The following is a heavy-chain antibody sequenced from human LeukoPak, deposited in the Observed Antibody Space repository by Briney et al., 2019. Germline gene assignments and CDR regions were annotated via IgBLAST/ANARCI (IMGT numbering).Heavy chain of an antibody. CDR1: GYTFTSYG. J-gene: IGHJ4*02. CDR3: ARDTYYDFWSGYRHSRNFDY. CDR2: ISAYNGNT. D-gene: IGHD3-3*01. Sequence: ASVKVSCKASGYTFTSYGISWVRQAPGQGLEWMGWISAYNGNTNYAQKLQGRVTMTTDTSTSTAYMELRSLRSDDTAVYYCARDTYYDFWSGYRHSRNFDYWGQGTLVTVSS. V-gene: IGHV1-18*01.